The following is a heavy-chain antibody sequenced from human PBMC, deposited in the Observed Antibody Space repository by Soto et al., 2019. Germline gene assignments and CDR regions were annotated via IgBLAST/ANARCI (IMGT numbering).Heavy chain of an antibody. CDR2: IYYSGST. CDR1: GGSISSGGYY. Sequence: PSETLCLTCTVSGGSISSGGYYWSWIRQHPGKGLEWIGYIYYSGSTYYNPSLKSRVTISVDTSKNQFSLKLSSVTAADTAVYYCARGGSVDSSGSFDYWGQGTLVTVSS. D-gene: IGHD3-22*01. V-gene: IGHV4-31*03. J-gene: IGHJ4*02. CDR3: ARGGSVDSSGSFDY.